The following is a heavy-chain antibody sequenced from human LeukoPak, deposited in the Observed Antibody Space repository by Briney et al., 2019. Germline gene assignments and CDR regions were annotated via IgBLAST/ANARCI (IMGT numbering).Heavy chain of an antibody. J-gene: IGHJ6*02. CDR1: GGSISSYY. V-gene: IGHV4-59*01. CDR3: ARPVGPYGMDV. D-gene: IGHD4-23*01. Sequence: SETLSLTCTVSGGSISSYYWSWIRQPPGKGLEWIGYIYYSGSTNYNPSLKSRVTISVDTSKNQFSLKLSSVTTADTAVYYCARPVGPYGMDVWGQGTTVTVSS. CDR2: IYYSGST.